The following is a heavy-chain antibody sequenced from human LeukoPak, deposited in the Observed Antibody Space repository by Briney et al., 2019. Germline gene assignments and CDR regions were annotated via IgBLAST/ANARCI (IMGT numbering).Heavy chain of an antibody. CDR2: ISSSGNTI. D-gene: IGHD6-19*01. V-gene: IGHV3-48*03. CDR3: ARDHGSDWHYFDY. J-gene: IGHJ4*02. CDR1: GFTFSSYE. Sequence: PGGSLILSCAASGFTFSSYEMNWVRQAPGKGLEWVSYISSSGNTIYYADSVKGRFTISRDNAKNSLYLQMNSLRAEDTAVYYCARDHGSDWHYFDYWGQGTLVTVSS.